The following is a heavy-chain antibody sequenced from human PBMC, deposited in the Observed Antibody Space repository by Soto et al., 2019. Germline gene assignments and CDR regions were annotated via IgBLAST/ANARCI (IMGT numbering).Heavy chain of an antibody. Sequence: QVQLQEPGPGLVKPSQTLSLTCTVSGGSISDGAYYWSWIRQPPGKGLEWIGHIYNSGNTYNNPSLRSRLTISLDTSKSQFSLNLNSVTAADTAMYYCASGLSGDKVDQWGQGTLVTVSS. D-gene: IGHD2-21*01. CDR1: GGSISDGAYY. J-gene: IGHJ4*02. V-gene: IGHV4-30-4*01. CDR3: ASGLSGDKVDQ. CDR2: IYNSGNT.